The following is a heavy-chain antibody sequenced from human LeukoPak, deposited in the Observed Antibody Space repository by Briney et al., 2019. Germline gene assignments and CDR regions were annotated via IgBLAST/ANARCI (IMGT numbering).Heavy chain of an antibody. Sequence: VGSLRLSFAVSGFSVSGYWMTWVRQAPGKGLGWVANIKQDGSEKNYVDSVNDRFTISRDNAENSLFLQMTSLRVEDTAVYYCAREWQGGIAAAGTRIEGDYWGQGTLVAVSS. CDR2: IKQDGSEK. D-gene: IGHD6-13*01. V-gene: IGHV3-7*01. CDR1: GFSVSGYW. J-gene: IGHJ4*02. CDR3: AREWQGGIAAAGTRIEGDY.